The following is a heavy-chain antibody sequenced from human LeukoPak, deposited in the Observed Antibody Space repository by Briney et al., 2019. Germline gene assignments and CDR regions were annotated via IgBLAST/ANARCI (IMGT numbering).Heavy chain of an antibody. V-gene: IGHV4-34*01. J-gene: IGHJ6*03. CDR3: ARHRYYYRSGSYYGAPYYMDV. CDR1: GGSFSGYY. CDR2: INHSGST. Sequence: SETLSLTCAVYGGSFSGYYWSWIRQPPGKGLEGIGEINHSGSTNYNPSLKSRVTISVDTSKSQFSLKLSSVTAADTAMYYCARHRYYYRSGSYYGAPYYMDVWGKGTTVTISS. D-gene: IGHD3-10*01.